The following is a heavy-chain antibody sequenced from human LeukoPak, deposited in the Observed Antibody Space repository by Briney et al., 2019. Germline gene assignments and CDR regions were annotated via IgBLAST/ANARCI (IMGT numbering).Heavy chain of an antibody. V-gene: IGHV4-34*01. D-gene: IGHD2-21*02. CDR3: ARTIGSYCGGDCYSDAFDI. J-gene: IGHJ3*02. CDR1: GGSFSGYY. Sequence: SETLSLTCAVYGGSFSGYYWSWIRQPPGKGLEWIGESNHSGSTNYNPSLKSRVTISVDTSKNQFSLKLSSVTAADTAVYYCARTIGSYCGGDCYSDAFDIWGQGTMVTVSS. CDR2: SNHSGST.